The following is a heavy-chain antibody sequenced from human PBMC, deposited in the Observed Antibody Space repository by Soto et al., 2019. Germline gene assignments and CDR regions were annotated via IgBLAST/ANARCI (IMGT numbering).Heavy chain of an antibody. V-gene: IGHV4-61*01. D-gene: IGHD3-3*01. Sequence: QVQLQESGPGLVKPSETLSLICTVSGGSFKSGSYSWSWIRQPPGKGLEWIGDVYHTGRTSYNPSLKSRLSISMDTSKNQSSLNLDSVTAADTAVYFCARDFAYFDSWGQGTLVTVSS. CDR2: VYHTGRT. CDR1: GGSFKSGSYS. J-gene: IGHJ4*02. CDR3: ARDFAYFDS.